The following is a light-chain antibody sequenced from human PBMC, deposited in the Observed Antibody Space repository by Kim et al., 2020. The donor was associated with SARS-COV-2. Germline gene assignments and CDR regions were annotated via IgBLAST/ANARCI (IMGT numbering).Light chain of an antibody. V-gene: IGLV2-8*01. CDR3: SSYAVTDNLV. CDR1: SRDVGDYDY. CDR2: QVT. Sequence: GQSVPISCTGTSRDVGDYDYVSWYQHHPGKAPKLIIFQVTRRPSGVPARFSGSKSGNTASLTVSGLHADDEGDYYCSSYAVTDNLVFGGGTQLTVL. J-gene: IGLJ3*02.